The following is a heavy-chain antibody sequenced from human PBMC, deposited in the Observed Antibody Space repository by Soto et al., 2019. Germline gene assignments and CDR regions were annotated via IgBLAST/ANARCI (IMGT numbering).Heavy chain of an antibody. CDR1: SASLGDHY. CDR2: VHPSGST. Sequence: SETLSLTCAVFSASLGDHYWAWIRQSPDKGLEWIGEVHPSGSTDYNPSLNSRLTLSLDTSKNQFSLKVASVTAADTAVYYCATHRDDFWSGYYELDAFDIWGQGTMVTVS. J-gene: IGHJ3*02. CDR3: ATHRDDFWSGYYELDAFDI. D-gene: IGHD3-3*01. V-gene: IGHV4-34*01.